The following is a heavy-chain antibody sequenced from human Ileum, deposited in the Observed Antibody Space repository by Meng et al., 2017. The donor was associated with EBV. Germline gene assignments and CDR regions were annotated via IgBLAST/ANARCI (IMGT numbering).Heavy chain of an antibody. Sequence: QVQLQQWGAGLLTPSETLSLTCAVDGGSFSGYYWTWIRQPPGKGLEWIGEINHSGSTNYNPSLKSRVTISVDKNQFSLKLSSVTAADTAVYYCARGFYTYGSSCFDYWGQGTLVTVSS. CDR3: ARGFYTYGSSCFDY. V-gene: IGHV4-34*01. CDR1: GGSFSGYY. D-gene: IGHD6-13*01. CDR2: INHSGST. J-gene: IGHJ4*02.